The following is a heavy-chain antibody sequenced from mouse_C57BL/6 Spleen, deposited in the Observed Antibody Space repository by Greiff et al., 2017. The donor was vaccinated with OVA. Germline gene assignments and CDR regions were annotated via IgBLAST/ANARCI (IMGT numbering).Heavy chain of an antibody. CDR2: IYPGSGST. CDR1: GYTFTSYW. CDR3: ARSDYYGSSSFDV. J-gene: IGHJ1*03. V-gene: IGHV1-55*01. D-gene: IGHD1-1*01. Sequence: QVQLKQPGAELVKPGASVKMSCKASGYTFTSYWITWVKQRPGQGLEWIGDIYPGSGSTNYNEKFKSKATLTVDTSSSTAYMQLSSLTSEDSAVYYCARSDYYGSSSFDVWGTGTTVTVSS.